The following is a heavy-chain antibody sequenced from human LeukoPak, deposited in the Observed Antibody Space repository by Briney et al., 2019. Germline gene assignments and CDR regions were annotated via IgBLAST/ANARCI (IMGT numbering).Heavy chain of an antibody. J-gene: IGHJ4*02. V-gene: IGHV3-21*01. CDR2: ISSSSSYI. CDR3: ARVTMVRGVTDFDY. Sequence: GGSLRLSCAASGFTFSSYSMNWVRQAPGRGLEGVSSISSSSSYIYYADSVKGRFTISRDNAKNSLYLQMNSRRAEDTAVYYCARVTMVRGVTDFDYWGQGTLVTVSS. CDR1: GFTFSSYS. D-gene: IGHD3-10*01.